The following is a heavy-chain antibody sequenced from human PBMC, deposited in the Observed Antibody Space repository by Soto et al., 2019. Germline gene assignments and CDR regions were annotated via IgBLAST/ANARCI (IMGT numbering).Heavy chain of an antibody. V-gene: IGHV4-39*07. CDR2: IYYSGST. J-gene: IGHJ4*02. D-gene: IGHD3-3*01. CDR1: GGSISSSSYY. CDR3: ARVAADAYWSGYDDY. Sequence: SETLSLTCTVSGGSISSSSYYWGWIRQPPGKGLEWIGSIYYSGSTYYNPFLKSRVTISVATSKKQFSLKLSSVTAADTAVYYCARVAADAYWSGYDDYWGQGTQVTVSS.